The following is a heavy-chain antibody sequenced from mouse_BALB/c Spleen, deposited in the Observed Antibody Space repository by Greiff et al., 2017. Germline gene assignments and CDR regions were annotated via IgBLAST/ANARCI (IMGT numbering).Heavy chain of an antibody. CDR3: ARDGDYDLYWYFDV. CDR1: GYTFTSYW. J-gene: IGHJ1*01. D-gene: IGHD2-4*01. Sequence: VQLQQSGPELVRPGASVKLSCKASGYTFTSYWMHWVKQRPGQGLEWIGMIDPSNSETRLNQKFKDKATLNVDKSSNTAYMQLSSLTSEDYAVYYCARDGDYDLYWYFDVWGEGTTVTVSS. CDR2: IDPSNSET. V-gene: IGHV1-69*02.